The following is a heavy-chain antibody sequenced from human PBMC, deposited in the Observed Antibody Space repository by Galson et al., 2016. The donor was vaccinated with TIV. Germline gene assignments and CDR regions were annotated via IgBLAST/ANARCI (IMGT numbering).Heavy chain of an antibody. D-gene: IGHD6-19*01. CDR3: ARPSSSCRGCSYYYMDV. CDR2: ILPIFGAA. V-gene: IGHV1-69*01. Sequence: CKASGGTFNIYAISWVRQAPGQGLEWMGGILPIFGAATYAQKFQGRVTITADESTNTAYMELSSLKSDDTAMYYCARPSSSCRGCSYYYMDVWGKGTTVTVSS. CDR1: GGTFNIYA. J-gene: IGHJ6*03.